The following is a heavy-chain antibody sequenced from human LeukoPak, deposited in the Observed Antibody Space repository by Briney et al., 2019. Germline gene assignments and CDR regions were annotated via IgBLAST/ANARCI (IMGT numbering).Heavy chain of an antibody. V-gene: IGHV1-69*13. CDR2: IIPIFGTA. J-gene: IGHJ4*02. CDR1: GGTFSSYA. CDR3: ARDPPLSPLLFLDDYYDSSG. Sequence: ASVKVSCKASGGTFSSYAISWVRQAPGQGLEWMGGIIPIFGTANYAQKFQGRVTITADESTSTAYMELSSLRSEDTAVYYCARDPPLSPLLFLDDYYDSSGWGQGTLVTVSS. D-gene: IGHD3-22*01.